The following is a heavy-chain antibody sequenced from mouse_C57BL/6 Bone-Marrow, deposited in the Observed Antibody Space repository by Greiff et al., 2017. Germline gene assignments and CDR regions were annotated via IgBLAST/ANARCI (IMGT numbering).Heavy chain of an antibody. CDR3: ASRVFYYYGSSLYAMDY. V-gene: IGHV1-81*01. J-gene: IGHJ4*01. CDR2: IYPRSGNT. CDR1: GYTFTSYG. D-gene: IGHD1-1*01. Sequence: VQVVESGAELARPGASVKLSCKASGYTFTSYGISWVKQRTGQGLEWIGEIYPRSGNTYYNEKFKGKATLTADKSSSTAYMELRSLTSEDSAVYFCASRVFYYYGSSLYAMDYWGQGTSVTVSS.